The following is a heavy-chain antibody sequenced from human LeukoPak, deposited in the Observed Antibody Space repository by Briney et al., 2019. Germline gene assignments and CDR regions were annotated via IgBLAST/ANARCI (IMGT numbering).Heavy chain of an antibody. CDR3: ARSPLDSGSYRGYFDY. CDR1: GGSMSSYY. J-gene: IGHJ4*02. CDR2: IYTSGST. Sequence: SETLSLTCTVSGGSMSSYYWSWIRQPAGKGLEWIGHIYTSGSTNYNPPLKSRVTMSVDTSKNQLSLKLNSVTAEDAAVYYCARSPLDSGSYRGYFDYWGQGTLVTVSS. V-gene: IGHV4-4*07. D-gene: IGHD1-26*01.